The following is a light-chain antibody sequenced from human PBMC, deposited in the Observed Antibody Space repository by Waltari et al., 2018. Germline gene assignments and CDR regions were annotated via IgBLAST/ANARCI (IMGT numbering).Light chain of an antibody. J-gene: IGLJ2*01. CDR3: SSYISSSTLEL. Sequence: QSALTQPASLSGSPGQSITISCTGPSGHVGSYNSVSWYQQHPGKAPKLMIFDVSNRPSGVSNRFSGSKSGNTASLTISGLQAEDEADYYCSSYISSSTLELFGGGTSLTVL. V-gene: IGLV2-14*03. CDR1: SGHVGSYNS. CDR2: DVS.